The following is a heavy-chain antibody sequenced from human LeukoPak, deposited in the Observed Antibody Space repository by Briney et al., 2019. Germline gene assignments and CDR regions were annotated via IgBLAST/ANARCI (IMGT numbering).Heavy chain of an antibody. CDR1: SGSISSSSYY. Sequence: SETLSLTCTVSSGSISSSSYYWGWIRQPPGKGLESIGSIYYSGSTYYNPSLKSRVTISIDTSKNQFSLKLSSVTAADTAVYYCARGGSSYYYYYYMDVWGKGTTVTVSS. J-gene: IGHJ6*03. D-gene: IGHD6-6*01. CDR2: IYYSGST. V-gene: IGHV4-39*01. CDR3: ARGGSSYYYYYYMDV.